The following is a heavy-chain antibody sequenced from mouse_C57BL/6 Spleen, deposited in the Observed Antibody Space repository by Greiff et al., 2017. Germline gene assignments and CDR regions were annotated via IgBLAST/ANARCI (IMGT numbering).Heavy chain of an antibody. V-gene: IGHV5-9-1*02. CDR2: ISSGGDYI. Sequence: EVHLVESGEGLVKPGGSLKLSCAASGFTFSSYAMSWVRQTPEKRLEWVAYISSGGDYIYYADTVKGRFTISRDNARNTLYLQMSSLKSEDTAMYYCTRDSPSGVGAMDYWGQGTSVTVSS. CDR3: TRDSPSGVGAMDY. D-gene: IGHD1-1*02. J-gene: IGHJ4*01. CDR1: GFTFSSYA.